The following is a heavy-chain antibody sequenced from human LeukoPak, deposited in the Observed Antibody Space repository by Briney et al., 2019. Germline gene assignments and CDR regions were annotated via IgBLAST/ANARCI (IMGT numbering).Heavy chain of an antibody. CDR2: IRSKANSYAT. V-gene: IGHV3-73*01. CDR3: TRPGNSGYDSFEEDY. Sequence: GGSLRLSCAASGFTFSGSAMHWVRQASGKGLEWVGHIRSKANSYATAYAASVKGRFTISRDDSKNTAYLQMNSLKTEDTAVYYCTRPGNSGYDSFEEDYWGQGTLVTVSS. D-gene: IGHD5-12*01. CDR1: GFTFSGSA. J-gene: IGHJ4*02.